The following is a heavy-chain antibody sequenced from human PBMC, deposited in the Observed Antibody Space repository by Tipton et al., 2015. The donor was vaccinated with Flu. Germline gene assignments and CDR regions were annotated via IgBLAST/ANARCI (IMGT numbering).Heavy chain of an antibody. Sequence: TLSLTCTVSGGSISSGGYYWSWIRQLPGKGLEWIGYIYDSGNTYSKSSLKSRVMISVDRSKNQFPLNLTSVTAADSAVYYCSREGVLTHLNYYGMDVWGQGTTVTVSS. CDR2: IYDSGNT. CDR1: GGSISSGGYY. J-gene: IGHJ6*02. D-gene: IGHD4/OR15-4a*01. CDR3: SREGVLTHLNYYGMDV. V-gene: IGHV4-31*03.